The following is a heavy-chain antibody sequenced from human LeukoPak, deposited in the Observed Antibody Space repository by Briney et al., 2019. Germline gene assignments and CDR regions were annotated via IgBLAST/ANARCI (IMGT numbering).Heavy chain of an antibody. D-gene: IGHD4-17*01. CDR3: AKFTTYLKRYGDPDY. J-gene: IGHJ4*02. V-gene: IGHV3-23*01. CDR1: GFTFSSYG. Sequence: GGSLRLSCAASGFTFSSYGMSWVRQAPGKGLEWVSAISGSGGSTYYADSVKGRFTISRDNSKNTLYLQMNSLRAEDTAVYYCAKFTTYLKRYGDPDYWGQGTLVTVSS. CDR2: ISGSGGST.